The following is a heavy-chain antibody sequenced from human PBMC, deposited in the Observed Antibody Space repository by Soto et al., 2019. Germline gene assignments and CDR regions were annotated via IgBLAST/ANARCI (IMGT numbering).Heavy chain of an antibody. V-gene: IGHV2-70*13. CDR2: IDWDDYK. D-gene: IGHD6-19*01. CDR1: GFSLSTSGMC. Sequence: SGPTLVNPTQTLTLTCTFSGFSLSTSGMCVSWIRQPPGKALEWLALIDWDDYKYYSTSLKTRLTISMDTSKNQVFLTMTNMDPVDTATFYCARSSSGWYSWFDPWGQGTLVTVSS. CDR3: ARSSSGWYSWFDP. J-gene: IGHJ5*02.